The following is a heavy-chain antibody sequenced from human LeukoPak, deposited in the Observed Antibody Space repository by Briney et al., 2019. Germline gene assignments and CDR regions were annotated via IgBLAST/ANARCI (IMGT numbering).Heavy chain of an antibody. CDR1: GFTFDDYG. D-gene: IGHD6-19*01. V-gene: IGHV3-20*04. J-gene: IGHJ4*02. CDR3: AREDLTWGIAVAGTGVDY. CDR2: INWNGGST. Sequence: GGSLRLSCAASGFTFDDYGMSWVRQAPGKGLEWVSGINWNGGSTGYADSVKGRFTISRDNAKNSLYLKMNSLRAEDTALYYCAREDLTWGIAVAGTGVDYWGQGTLVTVSS.